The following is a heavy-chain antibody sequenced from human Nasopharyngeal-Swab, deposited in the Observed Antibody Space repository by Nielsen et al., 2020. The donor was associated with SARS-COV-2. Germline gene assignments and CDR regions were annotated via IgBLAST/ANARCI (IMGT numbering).Heavy chain of an antibody. CDR2: IYPGDSDT. V-gene: IGHV5-51*01. J-gene: IGHJ4*02. D-gene: IGHD3-3*01. Sequence: GESLKISCKGSGYSFTSYWIGWVRQMPGKGLEWMGIIYPGDSDTRYSPSFQGQVTISADKSISTAYLQWSSLKASDTAIYYCARHLPTYDFWGGSIRTGFDYWGQGTLVTVSS. CDR3: ARHLPTYDFWGGSIRTGFDY. CDR1: GYSFTSYW.